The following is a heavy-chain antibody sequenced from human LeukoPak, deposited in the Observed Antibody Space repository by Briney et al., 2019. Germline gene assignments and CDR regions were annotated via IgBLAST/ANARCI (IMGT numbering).Heavy chain of an antibody. CDR2: IYYSGNT. CDR1: GGSFSGYY. V-gene: IGHV4-34*01. D-gene: IGHD2-15*01. CDR3: ARVNCSGGNCYSSRGAFDI. Sequence: LETLSLTCAVYGGSFSGYYWSWIRQLPGKGLEWIGNIYYSGNTYYNPSLKSRVTISVDTSKNLFSLKLSSVTAADTALYYCARVNCSGGNCYSSRGAFDIWGQGTMVTVSS. J-gene: IGHJ3*02.